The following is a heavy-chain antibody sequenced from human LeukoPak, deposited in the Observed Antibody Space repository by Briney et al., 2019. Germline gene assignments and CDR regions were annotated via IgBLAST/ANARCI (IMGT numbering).Heavy chain of an antibody. CDR3: ARVLGYCSGGSCYTFDY. D-gene: IGHD2-15*01. J-gene: IGHJ4*02. CDR1: GYTFTSYG. V-gene: IGHV1-18*01. Sequence: GASVKVSCKASGYTFTSYGISWVRQAPGQGLEWMGWIGAYNGNTSYAQKLQGRVTMTTDTSTSTAYMELRSLRSDDTAVYYCARVLGYCSGGSCYTFDYWGQGTLVTVSS. CDR2: IGAYNGNT.